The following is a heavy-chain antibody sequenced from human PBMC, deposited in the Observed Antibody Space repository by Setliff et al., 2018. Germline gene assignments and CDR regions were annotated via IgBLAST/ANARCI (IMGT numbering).Heavy chain of an antibody. V-gene: IGHV1-69*05. D-gene: IGHD3-22*01. Sequence: SVKVSCKASGGTFSSYGISWVRQAPGQGLEWMGGTIPIFGSTNYAQKFQGRVTMTTDTSTSTAYMELRSLRSDDTAVYYCARDLDYQYYYDSSGRDAFDIWGQGTMVTVSS. J-gene: IGHJ3*02. CDR3: ARDLDYQYYYDSSGRDAFDI. CDR1: GGTFSSYG. CDR2: TIPIFGST.